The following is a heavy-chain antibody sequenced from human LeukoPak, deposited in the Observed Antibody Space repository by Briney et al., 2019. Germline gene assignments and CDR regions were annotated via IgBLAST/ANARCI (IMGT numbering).Heavy chain of an antibody. D-gene: IGHD5/OR15-5a*01. CDR1: GFTFSSYW. CDR2: IKQDGSEK. Sequence: GGSLRLSCAASGFTFSSYWMSWVRLAPGKGLEWVANIKQDGSEKYYVDSVKGRFTISRDNAKNSPYLQRNSLRAEDTAVYYCASVSPKDAFDIWGQGTMVTVSS. CDR3: ASVSPKDAFDI. J-gene: IGHJ3*02. V-gene: IGHV3-7*01.